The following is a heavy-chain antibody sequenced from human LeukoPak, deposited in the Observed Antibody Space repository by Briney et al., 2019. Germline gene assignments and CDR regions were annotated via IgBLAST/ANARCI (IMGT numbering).Heavy chain of an antibody. CDR2: IKQDGSEK. V-gene: IGHV3-7*01. CDR3: AREGGDGSGSGDAFDI. Sequence: PGGSLRLSCAASGFTFSSYWMSWVRQAPGKGLEWVANIKQDGSEKYYVDSVKGRFTISKDNARNSLYLQVNSLRAEDTAVYYCAREGGDGSGSGDAFDIWGQGTMVTVSS. CDR1: GFTFSSYW. J-gene: IGHJ3*02. D-gene: IGHD3-10*01.